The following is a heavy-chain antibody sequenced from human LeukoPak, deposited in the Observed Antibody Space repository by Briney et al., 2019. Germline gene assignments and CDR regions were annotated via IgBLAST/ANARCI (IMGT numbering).Heavy chain of an antibody. Sequence: ASVKVSFKASGYTFTSYGISWVRQAPGQGLEWMGWISAYNGNTNYAQKLQGRVTMTTDTSTRTAYMELRSLRSDDTAVYYCATLYSSGWAAFGIWGQGTMVTVSS. CDR3: ATLYSSGWAAFGI. J-gene: IGHJ3*02. V-gene: IGHV1-18*01. D-gene: IGHD6-19*01. CDR1: GYTFTSYG. CDR2: ISAYNGNT.